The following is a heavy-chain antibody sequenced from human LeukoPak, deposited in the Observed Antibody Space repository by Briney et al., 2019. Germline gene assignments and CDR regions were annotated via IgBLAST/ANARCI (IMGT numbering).Heavy chain of an antibody. D-gene: IGHD1-26*01. Sequence: GGSLRLSCAASGFTFSSYATSWVRQAPGKGLEWVPAISGSGGSTYYADSVKGRFTISRDNSKNTLYLQMNSLRAEDTAVYYCTRGSSHFDYWGQGTLVTVSS. J-gene: IGHJ4*02. CDR1: GFTFSSYA. V-gene: IGHV3-23*01. CDR3: TRGSSHFDY. CDR2: ISGSGGST.